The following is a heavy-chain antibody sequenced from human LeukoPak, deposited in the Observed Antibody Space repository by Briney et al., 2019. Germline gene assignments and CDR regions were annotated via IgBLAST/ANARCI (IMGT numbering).Heavy chain of an antibody. CDR2: IYYSGST. V-gene: IGHV4-59*01. D-gene: IGHD6-13*01. Sequence: SETLSLTCTVSGGSISSYYWSWIRQPPGKGLEWIGYIYYSGSTNYNPSLKSRVTISVDTSKNQFSLKLSSVTAADTAVYYCARGGNSSWYDKDNWFDPWGQGTLVTVSS. CDR1: GGSISSYY. J-gene: IGHJ5*02. CDR3: ARGGNSSWYDKDNWFDP.